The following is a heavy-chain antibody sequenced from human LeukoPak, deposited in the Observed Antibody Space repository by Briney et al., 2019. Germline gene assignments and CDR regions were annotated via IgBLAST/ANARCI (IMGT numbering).Heavy chain of an antibody. V-gene: IGHV3-66*01. J-gene: IGHJ4*02. CDR1: GFTVSSNY. Sequence: PGGTLRRSCAATGFTVSSNYMSWVRQPPGKGLEWVSVIYSGGSTYYADSVKGRFTISRDHSKNPLYLQMNSLRAEDTAVYYCARGGPAARRFDYWGQGPLVTVSS. CDR2: IYSGGST. D-gene: IGHD6-6*01. CDR3: ARGGPAARRFDY.